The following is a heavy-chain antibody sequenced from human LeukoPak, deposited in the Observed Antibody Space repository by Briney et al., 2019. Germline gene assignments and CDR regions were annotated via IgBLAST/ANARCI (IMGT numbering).Heavy chain of an antibody. D-gene: IGHD1-26*01. J-gene: IGHJ3*02. Sequence: KPSETLSLTCAVYGGSFSGYYWSWIRQPPGKGLEWIGEINHSGSTNYNPSLKSRVTISVDTSKNQFSLKLSSVTAADTAVYYCARYSGSYPHDAFDIWGQGTMVTVSS. CDR3: ARYSGSYPHDAFDI. CDR2: INHSGST. CDR1: GGSFSGYY. V-gene: IGHV4-34*01.